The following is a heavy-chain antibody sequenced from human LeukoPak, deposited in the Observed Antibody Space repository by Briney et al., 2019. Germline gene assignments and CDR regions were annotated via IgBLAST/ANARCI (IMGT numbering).Heavy chain of an antibody. Sequence: GGSLRLSCAASGFTFDDYAMHWVRQTPGKGLEWVSGISWNSDNIGYADSVKGRFTISRDNAKNSLYLQMNSLRAEDMALYYCAKDISPSGIATYYSDYWGQGTLVTVSS. V-gene: IGHV3-9*03. CDR2: ISWNSDNI. CDR3: AKDISPSGIATYYSDY. CDR1: GFTFDDYA. D-gene: IGHD6-13*01. J-gene: IGHJ4*02.